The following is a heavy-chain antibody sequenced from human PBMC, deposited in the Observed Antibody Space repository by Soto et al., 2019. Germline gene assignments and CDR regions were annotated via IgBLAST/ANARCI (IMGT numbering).Heavy chain of an antibody. V-gene: IGHV3-7*03. J-gene: IGHJ6*02. D-gene: IGHD5-18*01. CDR2: IKQDGSEK. Sequence: GGSLRLSCAASGFTFSSYWMSWVRQAPGKGLEWVANIKQDGSEKYYVDSVKGRFTISRDNAKNSLYLQMNSLRAEDTAVYYCARNSYAHYYGMDVWGQGTTVTVSS. CDR1: GFTFSSYW. CDR3: ARNSYAHYYGMDV.